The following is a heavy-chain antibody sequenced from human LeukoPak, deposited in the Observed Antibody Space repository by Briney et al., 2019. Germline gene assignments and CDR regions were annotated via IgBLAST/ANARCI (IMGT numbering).Heavy chain of an antibody. D-gene: IGHD1-26*01. Sequence: PSETLSLTCAVYGGSFSGYYWSWIRQPPGKGLEWIGEINRSGSTNYNPSLKSRVTISVDTSKNQFSLKLSSVTAADTAVYYCARDRWELGFEENWFDPWGQGTLVTVSS. CDR3: ARDRWELGFEENWFDP. CDR1: GGSFSGYY. J-gene: IGHJ5*02. CDR2: INRSGST. V-gene: IGHV4-34*01.